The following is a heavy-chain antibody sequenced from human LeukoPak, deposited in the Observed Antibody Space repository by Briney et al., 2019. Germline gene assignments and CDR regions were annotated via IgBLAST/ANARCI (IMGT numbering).Heavy chain of an antibody. D-gene: IGHD1-26*01. V-gene: IGHV3-48*01. CDR2: ISSSSTI. CDR1: GFTFSSYW. Sequence: PGGSLRLSCVASGFTFSSYWMHWVRQAPGKGLEWVSYISSSSTIYYADSVKGRFTISRDNAKNSLYLQMNSLRAEDTAVYYCARASHISGTLPYYYYYYMDVWGKGTTVTVSS. CDR3: ARASHISGTLPYYYYYYMDV. J-gene: IGHJ6*03.